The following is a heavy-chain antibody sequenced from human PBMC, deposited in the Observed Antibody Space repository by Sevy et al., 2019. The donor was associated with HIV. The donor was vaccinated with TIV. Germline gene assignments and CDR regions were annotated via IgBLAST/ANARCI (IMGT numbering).Heavy chain of an antibody. CDR2: ITSSSSFI. Sequence: GGSLRLSCAASGFTFRSYSMNWVRQAPGRGLEWVSSITSSSSFIFYADSVKGRFTISRDNAKNLLFLQMNSLRAEDTAGYYCARPTSGLSEYEPLDNARFYGMDVWGQGTTVTVSS. CDR1: GFTFRSYS. V-gene: IGHV3-21*01. CDR3: ARPTSGLSEYEPLDNARFYGMDV. J-gene: IGHJ6*02. D-gene: IGHD1-20*01.